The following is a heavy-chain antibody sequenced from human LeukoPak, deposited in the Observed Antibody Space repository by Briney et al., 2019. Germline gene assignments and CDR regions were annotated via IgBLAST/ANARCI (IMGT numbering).Heavy chain of an antibody. CDR1: GGSISSGGYY. CDR3: ARRRGLLWFGELLRDFDY. J-gene: IGHJ4*02. D-gene: IGHD3-10*01. CDR2: IYHSGST. Sequence: SQTLSLTCTVSGGSISSGGYYWSWIRQPPGKGLEWIGYIYHSGSTYYNPSLKSRVTISVDRSKNQFSLKLSSVTAADTAVYYCARRRGLLWFGELLRDFDYWGQGTLVTVSS. V-gene: IGHV4-30-2*01.